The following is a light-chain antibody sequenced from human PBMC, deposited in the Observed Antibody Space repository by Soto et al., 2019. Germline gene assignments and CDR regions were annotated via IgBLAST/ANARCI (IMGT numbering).Light chain of an antibody. V-gene: IGLV2-8*01. CDR1: SSDVGGYNY. CDR3: SSFAGNNNLV. J-gene: IGLJ2*01. Sequence: QPVLTQPPSASGSPGQSVTISCTGTSSDVGGYNYVSWYQQHPGKAPKLMISEVSNRPSGVPDRFSGSKSGNSAALTVSGLQAEDEADYYCSSFAGNNNLVFGGGTKLTVL. CDR2: EVS.